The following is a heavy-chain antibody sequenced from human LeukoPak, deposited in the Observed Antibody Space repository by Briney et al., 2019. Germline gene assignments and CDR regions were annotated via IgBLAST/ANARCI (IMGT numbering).Heavy chain of an antibody. CDR2: IYYSGST. J-gene: IGHJ5*02. Sequence: SETPSLTCTVSGGSISSSSYYWGWIRQPPGKGLEWIGSIYYSGSTYYNPSLKSRVTISVDTSKNQFSLKLSSVPAADTAVYYCARRLPWFDPWGQGTLVTVSS. V-gene: IGHV4-39*01. CDR3: ARRLPWFDP. D-gene: IGHD2-21*02. CDR1: GGSISSSSYY.